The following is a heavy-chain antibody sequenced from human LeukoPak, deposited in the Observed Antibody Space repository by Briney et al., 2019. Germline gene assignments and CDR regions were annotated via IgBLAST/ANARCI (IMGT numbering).Heavy chain of an antibody. CDR3: ARDSGTTGEVKFDP. Sequence: SETLSLTCTVSGDSISRYYWSWIRQPAGKGLEWIGRIYNGGIITYNPSLKSRVTMSIDTPNNQFSLRLRFVTAADTAVCYCARDSGTTGEVKFDPWGQGTLVTVSS. CDR1: GDSISRYY. J-gene: IGHJ5*02. D-gene: IGHD3-10*01. V-gene: IGHV4-4*07. CDR2: IYNGGII.